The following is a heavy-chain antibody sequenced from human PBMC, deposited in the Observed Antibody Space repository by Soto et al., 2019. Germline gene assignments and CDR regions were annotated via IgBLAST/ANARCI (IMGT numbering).Heavy chain of an antibody. CDR2: INPSGGST. Sequence: ASVKVSCKASGYTFTSYYMHWVRQAPGQGLEWMGIINPSGGSTSYAQKFQGRVTMTRDTSTSTVYMELSSLRSEDTAVYYCARGQADIVVVPAAEYYYGMDVWGQGTTVTVSS. V-gene: IGHV1-46*01. CDR1: GYTFTSYY. J-gene: IGHJ6*02. CDR3: ARGQADIVVVPAAEYYYGMDV. D-gene: IGHD2-2*01.